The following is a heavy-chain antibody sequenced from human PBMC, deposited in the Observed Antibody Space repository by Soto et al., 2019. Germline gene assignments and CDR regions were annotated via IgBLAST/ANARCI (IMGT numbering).Heavy chain of an antibody. D-gene: IGHD6-6*01. Sequence: QVQLQESGPGLVKPSETLSLTCTVSGGSISSYYWSWIRQPAGKGLEWIGRIYTSGSTNYNPSLKSRVTMSVDTSKNQFSLQLSSVTAADPAVYYCARVRIAARTGAYGMDVWGQGTTVTVSS. J-gene: IGHJ6*02. CDR3: ARVRIAARTGAYGMDV. CDR1: GGSISSYY. CDR2: IYTSGST. V-gene: IGHV4-4*07.